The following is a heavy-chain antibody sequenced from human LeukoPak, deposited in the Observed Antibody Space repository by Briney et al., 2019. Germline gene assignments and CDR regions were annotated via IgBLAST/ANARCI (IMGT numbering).Heavy chain of an antibody. CDR2: IDYSGST. D-gene: IGHD6-6*01. CDR1: GGSLSCSSYY. V-gene: IGHV4-39*02. Sequence: PSETLSLTCTVSGGSLSCSSYYWGWIRQPPGNGLEWIGNIDYSGSTHYNSSLKSRVTISVDTSKNHFSLRLSSVTTADTGVYSCVGQPPNLAARFSSVDYWGQGTLVTVSS. CDR3: VGQPPNLAARFSSVDY. J-gene: IGHJ4*02.